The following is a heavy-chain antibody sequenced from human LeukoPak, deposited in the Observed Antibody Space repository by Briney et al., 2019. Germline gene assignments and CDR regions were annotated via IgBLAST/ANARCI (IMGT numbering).Heavy chain of an antibody. D-gene: IGHD5-18*01. Sequence: SETLSLTCTVSGASISSYYWGGIRQPPGKGLECIVDIFNSGNTNYNPSLKSRVTISVDTSTNQFSLKLPSVTAAATAVYYCARGAYSYRFDYWGPGTLVTVSS. J-gene: IGHJ4*02. CDR3: ARGAYSYRFDY. V-gene: IGHV4-59*08. CDR2: IFNSGNT. CDR1: GASISSYY.